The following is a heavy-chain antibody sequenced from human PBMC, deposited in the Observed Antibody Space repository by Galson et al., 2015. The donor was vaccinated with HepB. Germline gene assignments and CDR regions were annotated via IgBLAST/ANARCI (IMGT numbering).Heavy chain of an antibody. CDR3: AREAIVVVPAATPTPGGMDV. J-gene: IGHJ6*02. Sequence: SLRLSCAASGFTVSSNYMSWVRQAPGKGLEWVSVIYSGGSTYYADSVKGRFTISRDNSKNTLYLQMNSLRAEDTAVYYCAREAIVVVPAATPTPGGMDVWGQGTRSPSP. CDR2: IYSGGST. V-gene: IGHV3-66*01. D-gene: IGHD2-2*01. CDR1: GFTVSSNY.